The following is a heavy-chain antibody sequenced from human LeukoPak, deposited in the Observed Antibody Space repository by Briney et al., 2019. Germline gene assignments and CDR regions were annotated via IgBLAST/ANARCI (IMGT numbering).Heavy chain of an antibody. J-gene: IGHJ4*02. D-gene: IGHD2-2*02. CDR2: INPSSGGT. CDR3: ARGMVPAAISEYYFDY. Sequence: ASVKVSCTASGYTFTGYYMHWVRQAPGQGLEWMGWINPSSGGTNYAQKFQGWVTMTRDTSISTAYMELSRLRSDDTAVYYCARGMVPAAISEYYFDYWGQGTLVTVSS. CDR1: GYTFTGYY. V-gene: IGHV1-2*04.